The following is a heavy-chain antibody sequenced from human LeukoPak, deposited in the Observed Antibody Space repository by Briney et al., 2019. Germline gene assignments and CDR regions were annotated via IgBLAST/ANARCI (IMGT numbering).Heavy chain of an antibody. CDR3: ARGRGYSYGLLNY. CDR2: MNPNSGDT. CDR1: GYTFTSYD. D-gene: IGHD5-18*01. V-gene: IGHV1-8*01. J-gene: IGHJ4*02. Sequence: ASVKVSCKASGYTFTSYDVNWVRQATGQGLEWMGWMNPNSGDTGYAQKFQGRVTMTRNTSISTAYMELSSLRSEDTAVYYCARGRGYSYGLLNYWGQGTLVTVSS.